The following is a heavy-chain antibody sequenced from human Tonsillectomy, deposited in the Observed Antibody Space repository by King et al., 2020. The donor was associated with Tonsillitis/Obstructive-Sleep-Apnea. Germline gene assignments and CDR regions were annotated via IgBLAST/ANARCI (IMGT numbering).Heavy chain of an antibody. V-gene: IGHV5-51*01. Sequence: VQLVESGAEVKKPGESLKISCLGSGYTFTNYWIAWVRQMPGKGLESMGIMYAGDSDARYSPAFHGQITFSADRSVNTAYLLLSSLKASDTAIYYCAGVGPPDLTGNSPESQYYYMDVWGKGTTFTVSS. CDR3: AGVGPPDLTGNSPESQYYYMDV. J-gene: IGHJ6*03. CDR1: GYTFTNYW. CDR2: MYAGDSDA. D-gene: IGHD1-20*01.